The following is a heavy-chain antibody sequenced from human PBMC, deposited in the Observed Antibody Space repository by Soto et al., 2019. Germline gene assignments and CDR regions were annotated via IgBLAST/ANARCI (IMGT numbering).Heavy chain of an antibody. CDR2: ISGSGGST. V-gene: IGHV3-23*01. D-gene: IGHD3-10*01. CDR1: GFTFSSYA. J-gene: IGHJ4*02. Sequence: EVQLLESGGCLVQPGGSLRLSCAASGFTFSSYAMSWFRQAPGKVLEWVSAISGSGGSTYYADSVKGRFTISRDNAKNTLYLQMNSLRAEDTAVYYCAKDSELLLWFGELFGGPFDYWGQGALVIVSS. CDR3: AKDSELLLWFGELFGGPFDY.